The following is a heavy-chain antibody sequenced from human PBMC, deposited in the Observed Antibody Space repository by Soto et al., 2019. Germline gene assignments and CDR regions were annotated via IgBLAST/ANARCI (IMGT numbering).Heavy chain of an antibody. V-gene: IGHV3-23*01. CDR2: ISGSAGST. CDR3: AKGDSNYEYVWGSYRSPNLAY. D-gene: IGHD3-16*02. CDR1: GFTFSNYA. Sequence: GVLRLSCAASGFTFSNYAMSWVRQAPGKGLEWVSSISGSAGSTYYADSVKGRFTISRDNSKNTLYLQVNSLRAEDTALYYCAKGDSNYEYVWGSYRSPNLAYWGQGTLVTVSS. J-gene: IGHJ4*02.